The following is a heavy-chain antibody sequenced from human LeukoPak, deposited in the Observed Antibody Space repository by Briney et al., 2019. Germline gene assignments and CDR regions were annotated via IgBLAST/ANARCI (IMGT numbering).Heavy chain of an antibody. CDR2: IYYSGST. CDR1: GVSIRSAGYS. CDR3: ARRGRYCSNTSCYMPGRTSTNYFDY. D-gene: IGHD2-2*02. J-gene: IGHJ4*02. V-gene: IGHV4-31*11. Sequence: PSETLSLTCAVSGVSIRSAGYSWYWIRQHPGKGLEWIGHIYYSGSTSYNPSLKSRVAISIDPSKNQFSLNLTSVTAADTAVYYCARRGRYCSNTSCYMPGRTSTNYFDYWGQGTLVTVSS.